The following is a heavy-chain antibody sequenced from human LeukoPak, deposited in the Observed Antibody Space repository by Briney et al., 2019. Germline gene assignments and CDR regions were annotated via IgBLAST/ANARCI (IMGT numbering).Heavy chain of an antibody. V-gene: IGHV3-23*01. CDR2: ISGSGGST. CDR3: AKFDRAPGDSRHSRNYYYYMDV. Sequence: GGSLRLSCAASGFTFSSYSMNWVRQAPGKGLEWVSAISGSGGSTYYADSVKGRFTISRDNSKNTLYLQMNSLRAEDTAVYYCAKFDRAPGDSRHSRNYYYYMDVWGKGTTVTISS. J-gene: IGHJ6*03. D-gene: IGHD2-21*02. CDR1: GFTFSSYS.